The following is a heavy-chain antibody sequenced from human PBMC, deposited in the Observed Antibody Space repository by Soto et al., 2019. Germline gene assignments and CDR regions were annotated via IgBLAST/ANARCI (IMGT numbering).Heavy chain of an antibody. D-gene: IGHD2-2*01. Sequence: HPAGCTKLASAAAGVSFNTYAMTGACQAPGKGLEWVAYISSSGMTIYYADSVKGRFTISRDNAENSLYLQMHSLRDEDTAIYFCARMAQLPNNDYYYVYLDVWGKGTTVTVSS. J-gene: IGHJ6*03. CDR2: ISSSGMTI. CDR1: GVSFNTYA. CDR3: ARMAQLPNNDYYYVYLDV. V-gene: IGHV3-48*03.